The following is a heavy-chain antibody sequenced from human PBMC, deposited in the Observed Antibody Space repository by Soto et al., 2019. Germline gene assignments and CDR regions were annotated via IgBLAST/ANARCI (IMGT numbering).Heavy chain of an antibody. J-gene: IGHJ4*02. CDR2: ISYDGSNK. CDR3: AIDNWYSSGSAY. V-gene: IGHV3-30*03. CDR1: GFTFSSYG. Sequence: PGGSLRLSCAASGFTFSSYGMHWVRQAPGKGLEWVAVISYDGSNKYYADSVKGRFTISRDNSKKTLYLQMNSLRAEDTAVYYCAIDNWYSSGSAYWGQANLVTVSS. D-gene: IGHD6-19*01.